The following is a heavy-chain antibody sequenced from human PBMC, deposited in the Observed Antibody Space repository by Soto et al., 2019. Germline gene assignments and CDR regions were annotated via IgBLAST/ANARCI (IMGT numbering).Heavy chain of an antibody. D-gene: IGHD2-2*01. J-gene: IGHJ5*02. Sequence: LRLSCAASGFTFSSYAMSWVRQAPGKGLEWVSAISGSGGSTYYADSVKGRFTTSRDNSKNTLYLQMNSLRAEDTAVYYCARLGYCSSTSCSVGWFDPWGQGTLVTVSS. CDR1: GFTFSSYA. V-gene: IGHV3-23*01. CDR2: ISGSGGST. CDR3: ARLGYCSSTSCSVGWFDP.